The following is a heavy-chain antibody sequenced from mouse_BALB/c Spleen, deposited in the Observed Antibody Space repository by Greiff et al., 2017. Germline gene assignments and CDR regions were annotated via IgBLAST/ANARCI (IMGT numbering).Heavy chain of an antibody. Sequence: QVQLQQSGAELMKPGASVKISCKATGYTFSSYWIEWVKQRPGHGLEWIGEILPGSGSTNYNEKFKGKATFTADTSSNTAYMQLSSLTSEDSAVYYCARVYYGYDVFYAMDYWGQGTSVTVSS. CDR3: ARVYYGYDVFYAMDY. CDR1: GYTFSSYW. J-gene: IGHJ4*01. V-gene: IGHV1-9*01. D-gene: IGHD2-2*01. CDR2: ILPGSGST.